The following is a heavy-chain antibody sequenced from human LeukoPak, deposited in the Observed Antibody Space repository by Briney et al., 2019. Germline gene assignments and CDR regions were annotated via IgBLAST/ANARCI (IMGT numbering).Heavy chain of an antibody. Sequence: PGGSLRLSCAGSGFTFSDCYMSWIRQAPGKGLEWVSYISSGGRTIYYADSVKGRFTISRDNTKNSLYLQMNSLRAEDTAVYYCATMTNWGLDYWGQGTLVTVSS. D-gene: IGHD7-27*01. V-gene: IGHV3-11*01. CDR1: GFTFSDCY. J-gene: IGHJ4*02. CDR2: ISSGGRTI. CDR3: ATMTNWGLDY.